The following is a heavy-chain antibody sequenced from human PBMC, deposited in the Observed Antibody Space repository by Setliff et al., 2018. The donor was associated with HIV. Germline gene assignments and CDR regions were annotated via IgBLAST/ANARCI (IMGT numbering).Heavy chain of an antibody. V-gene: IGHV3-48*04. Sequence: GGSLRLSCAASGFTLSSYSMHWVRQTPGKGLEWVSYITGAGSGIDYADSVKGRFTISRDNAKNSLFLQMNNLTVDETGLYFCARDLWGTYNGYLHYWGRGTLVTVSS. CDR3: ARDLWGTYNGYLHY. CDR1: GFTLSSYS. D-gene: IGHD1-20*01. J-gene: IGHJ4*02. CDR2: ITGAGSGI.